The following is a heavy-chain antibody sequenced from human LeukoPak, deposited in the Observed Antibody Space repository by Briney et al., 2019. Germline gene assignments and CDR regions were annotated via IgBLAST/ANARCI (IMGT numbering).Heavy chain of an antibody. CDR3: ARGIGELLFEDAFDI. CDR2: IYYSGST. D-gene: IGHD1-26*01. J-gene: IGHJ3*02. V-gene: IGHV4-59*01. CDR1: GGSISSYY. Sequence: SETLSLTCTVSGGSISSYYWSWIRQPPGKGLEWIGYIYYSGSTNYNPSLKSRVTISVDTSKNQFSLKLSSVTAADTAVYYCARGIGELLFEDAFDIWGQGTMVTVSS.